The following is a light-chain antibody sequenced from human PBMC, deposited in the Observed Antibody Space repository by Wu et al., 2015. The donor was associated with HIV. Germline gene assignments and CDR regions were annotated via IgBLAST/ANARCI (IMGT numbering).Light chain of an antibody. CDR3: QQYYTYPYT. V-gene: IGKV1-5*01. CDR1: QSIGVF. Sequence: QVTQSPSSLSASVGDTVTISCRTRQSIGVFLNWYQQRPGEAPNLLIYDTSCLRGGVPSRFSGGGSVTEFTLTINSLQPDDFATYYCQQYYTYPYTFGQGTKLQIK. CDR2: DTS. J-gene: IGKJ2*01.